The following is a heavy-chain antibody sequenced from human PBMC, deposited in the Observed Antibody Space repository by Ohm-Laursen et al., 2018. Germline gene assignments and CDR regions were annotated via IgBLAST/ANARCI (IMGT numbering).Heavy chain of an antibody. J-gene: IGHJ4*02. CDR2: ISWNSGSI. D-gene: IGHD3-22*01. Sequence: SLRLSCAASGFTFDDYVMHWVRQAPGKGLEWVAGISWNSGSIRYADSVKGRFSISRDNAKNSLYLQMNSLRPEDTAVYYCAKDTDNSGYYRFDYWGQGTLVTVSS. V-gene: IGHV3-9*01. CDR1: GFTFDDYV. CDR3: AKDTDNSGYYRFDY.